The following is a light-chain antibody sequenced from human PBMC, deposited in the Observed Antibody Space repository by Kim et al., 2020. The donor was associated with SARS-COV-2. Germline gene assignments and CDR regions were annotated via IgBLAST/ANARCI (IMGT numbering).Light chain of an antibody. CDR1: SSDVGGYKY. V-gene: IGLV2-14*01. J-gene: IGLJ1*01. Sequence: TISGTGTSSDVGGYKYVSWYQQHPGKAPKLVIYEVDNRPSGVSIRFSGSKSGNTASLTISGLQAEDEADYYCSSYIRGSTNYVFGTGTKVTVL. CDR2: EVD. CDR3: SSYIRGSTNYV.